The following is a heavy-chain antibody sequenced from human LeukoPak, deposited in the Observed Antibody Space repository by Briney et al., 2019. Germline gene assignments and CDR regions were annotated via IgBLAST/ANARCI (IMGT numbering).Heavy chain of an antibody. CDR1: GYTFTSYG. D-gene: IGHD2-2*02. V-gene: IGHV1-18*04. CDR3: ARGPPSIVPAAIGY. Sequence: ASVKVSCKASGYTFTSYGISWVRQAPGQGLEWMGWISVYNGNTNYAQKLQGRVTMTTDTSTSAAYMELRSLRSDDTAVYYCARGPPSIVPAAIGYWGQGTLVTVSS. CDR2: ISVYNGNT. J-gene: IGHJ4*02.